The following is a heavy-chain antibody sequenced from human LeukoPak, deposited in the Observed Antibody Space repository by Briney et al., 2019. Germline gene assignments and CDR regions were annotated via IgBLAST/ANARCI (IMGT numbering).Heavy chain of an antibody. CDR3: ARGGSYDSSGYYYRAFDI. V-gene: IGHV4-61*02. CDR2: IYTSGST. J-gene: IGHJ3*02. D-gene: IGHD3-22*01. CDR1: GGSISSGSYY. Sequence: TLSLTCTVSGGSISSGSYYWSWIRQPAGKGLEWIGRIYTSGSTNYNPSLKSRVTISVDTSKNQFSLKLSSVTAADTAVYYCARGGSYDSSGYYYRAFDIWGQGTMVTISS.